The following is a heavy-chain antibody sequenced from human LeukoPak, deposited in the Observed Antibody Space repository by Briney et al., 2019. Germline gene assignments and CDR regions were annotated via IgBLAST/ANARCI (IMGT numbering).Heavy chain of an antibody. CDR2: IYYGGYT. D-gene: IGHD6-6*01. CDR3: ARADSSSTGDYYYGMDV. Sequence: PSETLSLTCTVSGGSISSNNYYWGWIRQPPGKGLEWIGSIYYGGYTYYNPSLKSRVTISVDRSKNQFSLKLSSVTAAGTAVYYCARADSSSTGDYYYGMDVWGQGTTVTVSS. CDR1: GGSISSNNYY. V-gene: IGHV4-39*07. J-gene: IGHJ6*02.